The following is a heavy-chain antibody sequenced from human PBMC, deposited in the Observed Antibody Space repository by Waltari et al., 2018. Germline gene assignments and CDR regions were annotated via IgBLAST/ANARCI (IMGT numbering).Heavy chain of an antibody. D-gene: IGHD3-22*01. CDR3: ARAHDSSGYYYPVFDY. J-gene: IGHJ4*02. Sequence: QVQLQESGPGLVKPSETLSLTCTVSGGSISSYYWSWIRQPPGKGLEWIGYIYYSGSTNYNPSLKIRVTISVDTSKNQFSLKLSSVTAADTAVYYCARAHDSSGYYYPVFDYWGQGTLVTVSS. CDR2: IYYSGST. CDR1: GGSISSYY. V-gene: IGHV4-59*01.